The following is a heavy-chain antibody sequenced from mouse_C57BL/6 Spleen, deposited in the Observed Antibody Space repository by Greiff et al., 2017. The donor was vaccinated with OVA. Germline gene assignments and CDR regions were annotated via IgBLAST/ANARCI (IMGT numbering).Heavy chain of an antibody. V-gene: IGHV1-82*01. Sequence: QVQLKQSGPELVKPGASVKISCKASGYAFSSSWMNWVKQRPGKGLEWIGRIYPGDGDTNYNGKFKGKATLTADKSSSTAYMQLSSLTSEDSAVYFCAGVTTDYFDYWGQGTTLTVSS. D-gene: IGHD2-2*01. J-gene: IGHJ2*01. CDR1: GYAFSSSW. CDR2: IYPGDGDT. CDR3: AGVTTDYFDY.